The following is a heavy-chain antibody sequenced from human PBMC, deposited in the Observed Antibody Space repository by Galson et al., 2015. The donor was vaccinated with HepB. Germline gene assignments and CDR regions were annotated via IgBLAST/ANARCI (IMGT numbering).Heavy chain of an antibody. J-gene: IGHJ3*02. CDR3: ATPVVPAAIFAFDI. Sequence: SVKVSCKVSGYTLTELSMHWVRQAPGKGLEWMGGFDPEDGETIYAQKFQGRVTMTEDTSTDIAYMELSSLRSEDTAVYYCATPVVPAAIFAFDIWGQGTMVTVSS. V-gene: IGHV1-24*01. CDR1: GYTLTELS. D-gene: IGHD2-2*02. CDR2: FDPEDGET.